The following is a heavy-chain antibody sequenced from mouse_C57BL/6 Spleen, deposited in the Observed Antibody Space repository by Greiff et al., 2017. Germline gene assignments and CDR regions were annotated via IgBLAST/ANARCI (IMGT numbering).Heavy chain of an antibody. CDR3: ARRDSSGYFYAMDY. J-gene: IGHJ4*01. Sequence: VQLQQSGAELARPGASVKLSCKASGYTFTSYGISWVKQRTGQGLEWIGEIYPRSGNTYYNEKFKGMATLTADKSSSTAYMELRSLTSEDSAVYFCARRDSSGYFYAMDYWGQGTSVTVSS. D-gene: IGHD3-2*02. CDR2: IYPRSGNT. V-gene: IGHV1-81*01. CDR1: GYTFTSYG.